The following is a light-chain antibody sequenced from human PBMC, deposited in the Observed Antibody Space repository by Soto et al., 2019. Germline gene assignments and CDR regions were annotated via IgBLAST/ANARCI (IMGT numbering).Light chain of an antibody. CDR1: QSISSY. J-gene: IGKJ5*01. CDR3: QPSYSTPLT. CDR2: AAY. V-gene: IGKV1-39*01. Sequence: DIQMNQSPSSLSASVGDRVTITCRASQSISSYLNWYQQKPGKAPKLLIYAAYSLQSGVTSRFSGSGSGTDFTITISSLQPEDFATYYCQPSYSTPLTFGQGTRLEIK.